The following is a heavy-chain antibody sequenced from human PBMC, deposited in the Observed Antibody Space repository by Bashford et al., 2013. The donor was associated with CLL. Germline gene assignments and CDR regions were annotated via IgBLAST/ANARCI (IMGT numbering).Heavy chain of an antibody. CDR2: IYYSGYT. CDR1: GASISSGSDC. Sequence: SETLSLTCTVSGASISSGSDCWGWIRQPPGKGLEWIGSIYYSGYTYYNPSLKSRVTISVDTSRNQFSLRLSSVTAADTAVYYCARHGLGSGFDIDYWGQGTLVTVSS. CDR3: ARHGLGSGFDIDY. V-gene: IGHV4-39*01. D-gene: IGHD5-12*01. J-gene: IGHJ4*02.